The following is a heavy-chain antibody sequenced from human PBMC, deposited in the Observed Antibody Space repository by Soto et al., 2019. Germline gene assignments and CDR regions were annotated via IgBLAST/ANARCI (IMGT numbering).Heavy chain of an antibody. J-gene: IGHJ3*02. CDR3: ARAKSSSGWPSAFDI. D-gene: IGHD6-19*01. CDR1: GFTFSSYG. V-gene: IGHV3-33*01. CDR2: IWYDGSNK. Sequence: ESGGGVVQPGRSLRLSCAASGFTFSSYGMHWVRQAPGKGLEWVAVIWYDGSNKYYADSVKGRFTISRDNSKNTLYLQMNSLRAEDTAVYYCARAKSSSGWPSAFDIWGQGTMVTVSS.